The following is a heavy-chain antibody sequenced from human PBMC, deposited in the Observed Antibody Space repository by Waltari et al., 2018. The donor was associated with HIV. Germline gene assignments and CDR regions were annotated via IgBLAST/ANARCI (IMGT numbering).Heavy chain of an antibody. CDR3: ARDYGSGSYYNY. CDR2: INWNGGST. J-gene: IGHJ4*02. D-gene: IGHD3-10*01. V-gene: IGHV3-20*04. CDR1: GFNFDDCG. Sequence: EVQLVESGGGVVRPGGSLRLSCVASGFNFDDCGMSWVRQAPGKGLDGVAGINWNGGSTGYADSVKGRFSISRDNAKNSLYLQMNSLRAEDTALYYCARDYGSGSYYNYWGQGTLVTVSS.